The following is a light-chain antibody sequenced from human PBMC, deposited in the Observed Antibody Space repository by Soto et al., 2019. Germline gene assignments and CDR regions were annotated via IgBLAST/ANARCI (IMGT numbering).Light chain of an antibody. Sequence: QSALTQPPSASGSPGQSVTISCTGTSSDVGGYKYASWYQQYPGKALKLMIYAVSKRPSGVPDRFSGTTSGNTASLTVAGHQAEDEADYYCTSYAGSNNYVFGTGTKLTVL. CDR2: AVS. J-gene: IGLJ1*01. CDR3: TSYAGSNNYV. CDR1: SSDVGGYKY. V-gene: IGLV2-8*01.